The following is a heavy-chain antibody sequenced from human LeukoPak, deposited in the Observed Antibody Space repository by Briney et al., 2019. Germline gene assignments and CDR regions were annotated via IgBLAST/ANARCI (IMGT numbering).Heavy chain of an antibody. Sequence: GGSLRLSCAASGFTFSRYWMHWVRHAPGKGLVWVSRINGDGSTTSYADPVKGGFTISRDNAKNTLYLQMNSLRAEDTAVYYCATGNYYDSRGYYTFGHWGQGTLVTVSS. V-gene: IGHV3-74*01. CDR1: GFTFSRYW. CDR2: INGDGSTT. J-gene: IGHJ1*01. D-gene: IGHD3-22*01. CDR3: ATGNYYDSRGYYTFGH.